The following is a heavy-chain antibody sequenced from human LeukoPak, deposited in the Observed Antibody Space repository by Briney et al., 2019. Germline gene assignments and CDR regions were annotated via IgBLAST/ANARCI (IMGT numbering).Heavy chain of an antibody. CDR1: RFSFASYG. J-gene: IGHJ3*02. V-gene: IGHV3-23*01. CDR3: AKGKINHDGALDI. D-gene: IGHD3-16*01. Sequence: PGGSLRLSCVASRFSFASYGMSWVRQVPGKGLEWVSDISGSIRGDGITNYADSVKGRFTISRDNSKKTLYLQMNSLRAEDTAVYYCAKGKINHDGALDIWGQGTMATVSS. CDR2: ISGSIRGDGIT.